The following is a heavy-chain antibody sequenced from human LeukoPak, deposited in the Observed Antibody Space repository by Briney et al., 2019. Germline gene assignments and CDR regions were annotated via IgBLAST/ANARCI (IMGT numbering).Heavy chain of an antibody. CDR1: GGSIISYY. J-gene: IGHJ5*02. CDR3: AKNGQSGFSFDP. D-gene: IGHD3-3*01. Sequence: SETLSLTCTVSGGSIISYYWSWIRQPPGKGLEWIGEGSESGGTKFNPSLKSRVTISADTSKNQFSLKVKSVTAADTAVYYCAKNGQSGFSFDPWGQGTLVTVSS. CDR2: GSESGGT. V-gene: IGHV4-34*01.